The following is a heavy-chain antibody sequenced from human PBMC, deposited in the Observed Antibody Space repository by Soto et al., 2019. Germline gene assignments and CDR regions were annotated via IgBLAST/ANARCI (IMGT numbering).Heavy chain of an antibody. CDR1: GYSFNDYW. V-gene: IGHV5-51*01. CDR2: VYPGDSDT. J-gene: IGHJ4*02. CDR3: VKGIQPPDF. Sequence: GESLKISCKASGYSFNDYWIGWVRQMTGQGLEWMGIVYPGDSDTRYSPSFQGQVTISADKSITTAYLQWSSLKASDTAIYYCVKGIQPPDFWGQGTQVTVSS. D-gene: IGHD5-18*01.